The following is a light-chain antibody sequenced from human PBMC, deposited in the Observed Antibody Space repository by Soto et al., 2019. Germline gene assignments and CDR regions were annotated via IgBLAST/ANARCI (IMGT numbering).Light chain of an antibody. V-gene: IGLV1-51*01. CDR1: TSNIGGNS. J-gene: IGLJ1*01. CDR3: GSWDSRLSAYV. Sequence: QSVLMPQPAVSGAPGQKVTISGSGGTSNIGGNSVSWYQQLPGTAPKLLIYDDNKRPSVIPDRFSGSKSGTSATLGITGFQTGDEADYYCGSWDSRLSAYVFGTGNKVTV. CDR2: DDN.